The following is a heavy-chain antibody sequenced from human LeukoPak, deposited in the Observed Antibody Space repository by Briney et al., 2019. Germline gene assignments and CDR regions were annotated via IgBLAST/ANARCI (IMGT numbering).Heavy chain of an antibody. J-gene: IGHJ4*02. D-gene: IGHD4-17*01. CDR2: ISDNGGST. Sequence: GGSLRLSCAASGFTFRSYAMNWVRQAPGKGLEWVSDISDNGGSTYYADSVKGRFTISRDDSKSTLFLQMNSLRAEDTAIYYCAKVTTVTLLLFDDWGQGTLVTVSS. CDR1: GFTFRSYA. CDR3: AKVTTVTLLLFDD. V-gene: IGHV3-23*01.